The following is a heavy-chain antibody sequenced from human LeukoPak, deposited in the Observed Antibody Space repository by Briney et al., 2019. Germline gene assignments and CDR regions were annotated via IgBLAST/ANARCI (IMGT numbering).Heavy chain of an antibody. CDR3: AKALGSVVVVAVDY. CDR1: GFTFSNYA. V-gene: IGHV3-23*01. D-gene: IGHD2-15*01. Sequence: PGGSLRLSCAASGFTFSNYAISWVRQAPGKGLEWVSGISGSGGSTYYADSVKGRFTVSRDNSKNTLYLQVTSLKAEDTAVYYCAKALGSVVVVAVDYWGQGTLVTVSS. J-gene: IGHJ4*02. CDR2: ISGSGGST.